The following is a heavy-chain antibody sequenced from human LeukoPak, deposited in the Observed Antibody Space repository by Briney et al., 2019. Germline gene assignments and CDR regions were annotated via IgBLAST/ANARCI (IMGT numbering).Heavy chain of an antibody. Sequence: GRSLRLSCAASGFTFSSYGMHWVRQAPGKGLEWVSAISGSGGSTYYADSVKGRFTISRDNSRNTLFLQMNSLRVEDTAIYHCAKAGAGGSSYDYWGQGTLVTVSS. CDR3: AKAGAGGSSYDY. D-gene: IGHD3-16*01. CDR2: ISGSGGST. J-gene: IGHJ4*02. CDR1: GFTFSSYG. V-gene: IGHV3-23*01.